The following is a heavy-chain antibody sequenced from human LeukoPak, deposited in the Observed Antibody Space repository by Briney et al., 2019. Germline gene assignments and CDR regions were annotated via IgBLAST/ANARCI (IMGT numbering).Heavy chain of an antibody. Sequence: GGSLRLSCAASGFTFSSYAMHWVRQAPGKGLQYVSTISGNGGSTYYANSVKGRFTISRDNSKNTLYLQMGSLRAEDMAVYYCARERYSGYDFEALDIWGQGTMVTVSS. CDR3: ARERYSGYDFEALDI. CDR2: ISGNGGST. J-gene: IGHJ3*02. D-gene: IGHD5-12*01. V-gene: IGHV3-64*01. CDR1: GFTFSSYA.